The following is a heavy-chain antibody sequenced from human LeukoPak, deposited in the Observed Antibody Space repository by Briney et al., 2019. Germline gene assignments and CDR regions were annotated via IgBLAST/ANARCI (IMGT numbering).Heavy chain of an antibody. D-gene: IGHD2-15*01. CDR1: GGSISSGGSY. J-gene: IGHJ5*02. V-gene: IGHV4-31*03. CDR2: IYYSGST. CDR3: ARARSSNWFDP. Sequence: KPSETLSLTCTVSGGSISSGGSYWSWIRQHPGKGLEWIGYIYYSGSTYYNPSLKSRVTISVDTSKNQFSLKLSSVTAADTAVYYCARARSSNWFDPWGQGTLVTVSS.